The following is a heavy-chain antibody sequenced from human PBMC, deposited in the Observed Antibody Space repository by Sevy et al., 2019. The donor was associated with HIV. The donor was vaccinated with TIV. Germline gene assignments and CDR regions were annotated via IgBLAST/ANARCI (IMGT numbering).Heavy chain of an antibody. CDR1: GYTFSNYW. Sequence: GGSLRLSCEGSGYTFSNYWMHWVRQAPGKGLEWVSRVKSDGGDTAYADSVKGRFTISRDNAENTMSLQMNSLRAEDTGLYYCVAANSWEDYWGQGTQVTVSS. V-gene: IGHV3-74*01. CDR3: VAANSWEDY. J-gene: IGHJ4*02. CDR2: VKSDGGDT. D-gene: IGHD6-13*01.